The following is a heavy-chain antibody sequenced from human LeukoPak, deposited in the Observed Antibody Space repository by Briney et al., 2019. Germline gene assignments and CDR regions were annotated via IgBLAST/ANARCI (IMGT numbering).Heavy chain of an antibody. Sequence: PSETLSLTCTVSGGSISSSSYYWGWIRQPPGKGLEWIGSIYYSGSTYYNPSLKSRVTISVDTSKNQFSLKLSSVTAADTAVYYCARESGPNWDLDYWGQGTLVTVSS. CDR1: GGSISSSSYY. V-gene: IGHV4-39*07. CDR3: ARESGPNWDLDY. CDR2: IYYSGST. J-gene: IGHJ4*02. D-gene: IGHD1-1*01.